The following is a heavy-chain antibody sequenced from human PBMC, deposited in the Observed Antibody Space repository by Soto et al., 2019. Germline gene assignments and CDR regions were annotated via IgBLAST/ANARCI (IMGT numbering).Heavy chain of an antibody. J-gene: IGHJ4*02. CDR2: ISSDGSNK. D-gene: IGHD5-12*01. CDR3: ARDLGPDVVATISVPPAGHNDY. V-gene: IGHV3-30-3*01. CDR1: GFTFSNYA. Sequence: QVQLVESGGGVVQPGRSLRLSCAASGFTFSNYAMHWVRQAPGKGLERVAVISSDGSNKYYADSVKGRFTISSDNSKNTLYLQVNSLRAEDTAVYYCARDLGPDVVATISVPPAGHNDYWGQGTLVTVSS.